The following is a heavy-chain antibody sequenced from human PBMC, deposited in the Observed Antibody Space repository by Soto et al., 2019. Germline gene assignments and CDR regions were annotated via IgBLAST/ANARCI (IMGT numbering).Heavy chain of an antibody. CDR2: IIPLFRKT. J-gene: IGHJ4*02. D-gene: IGHD2-2*01. V-gene: IGHV1-69*01. CDR1: GGTFNKYS. CDR3: AHTRSYQYYFDF. Sequence: QLQLVQSGPEVKKPGSSVKVSCKASGGTFNKYSIGWVRQAPGQGLEWVGGIIPLFRKTNYAQRFQGRVTITADESSTTAYMELTSLRSEDTATYYCAHTRSYQYYFDFWGQGTLVTVPS.